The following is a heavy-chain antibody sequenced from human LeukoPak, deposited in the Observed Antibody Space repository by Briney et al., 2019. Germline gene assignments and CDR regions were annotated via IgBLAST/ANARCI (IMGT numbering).Heavy chain of an antibody. D-gene: IGHD3-10*01. J-gene: IGHJ6*02. V-gene: IGHV1-2*02. CDR1: GYTFTGYY. CDR2: INPNSGGI. Sequence: ASVKVSCKASGYTFTGYYMHWVRQAPGQGLVWMGWINPNSGGIHYAQKFQGRVSMTRDTSINTAYMELSSLRSDDTAVYYCAKGLDASGTNGMDVWGQGTTVTVSS. CDR3: AKGLDASGTNGMDV.